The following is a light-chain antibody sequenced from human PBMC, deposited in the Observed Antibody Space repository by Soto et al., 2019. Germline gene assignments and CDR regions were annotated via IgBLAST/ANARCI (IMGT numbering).Light chain of an antibody. CDR2: VTS. Sequence: EIVLTQSPGTLSLSPGERATLSCRASQSVSSSYLAWYHQKPGQAPRLLIYVTSSRATGIPDRFSGSGSGTDFTLTIIILEPEDFTVYYCQQYDASHITFGQVTRLVIK. J-gene: IGKJ5*01. V-gene: IGKV3-20*01. CDR1: QSVSSSY. CDR3: QQYDASHIT.